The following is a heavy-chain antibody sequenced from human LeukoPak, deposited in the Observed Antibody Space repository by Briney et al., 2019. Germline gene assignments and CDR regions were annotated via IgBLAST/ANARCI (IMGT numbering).Heavy chain of an antibody. CDR2: IVVGSGNT. J-gene: IGHJ4*02. CDR1: GFTYTTST. V-gene: IGHV1-58*02. Sequence: SVKVSCKASGFTYTTSTMHWVRQARGHRLEWIGWIVVGSGNTNYAQKFQERVTITRDMSTSTAYMELSSLRSEDAAVYYCAAASDNWNYSGYDYWGQGTLVTVS. D-gene: IGHD1-7*01. CDR3: AAASDNWNYSGYDY.